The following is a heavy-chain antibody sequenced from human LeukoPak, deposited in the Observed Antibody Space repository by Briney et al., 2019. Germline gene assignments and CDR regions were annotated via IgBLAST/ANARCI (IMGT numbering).Heavy chain of an antibody. Sequence: GGSLRLSCAASGFTFSSYAMSWVRQAPGKGLEWVSAISGSGGSTYYADSVKGRLTISRDTSKNTLYLQMNSLRPEDTAVYYCAKAGGSSWAVLDYWGQGTLVTVSS. D-gene: IGHD6-13*01. CDR1: GFTFSSYA. J-gene: IGHJ4*02. CDR2: ISGSGGST. V-gene: IGHV3-23*01. CDR3: AKAGGSSWAVLDY.